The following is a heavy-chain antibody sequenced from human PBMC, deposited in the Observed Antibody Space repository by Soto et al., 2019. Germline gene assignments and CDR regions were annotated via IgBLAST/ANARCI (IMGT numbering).Heavy chain of an antibody. J-gene: IGHJ6*02. CDR2: ISGSGGST. CDR1: GFTFSSYA. Sequence: PSGSLRLSCAASGFTFSSYAMSWVRPAPGKGLEWVSAISGSGGSTYYADSVKGRFTISRDNSKNTLYLQMNSLRAEDTAVYYCAKDRLRMDDFWSGYNGMDVWGQGTTVTVSS. CDR3: AKDRLRMDDFWSGYNGMDV. D-gene: IGHD3-3*01. V-gene: IGHV3-23*01.